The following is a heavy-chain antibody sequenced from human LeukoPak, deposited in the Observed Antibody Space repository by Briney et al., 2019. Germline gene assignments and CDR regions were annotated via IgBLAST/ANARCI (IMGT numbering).Heavy chain of an antibody. J-gene: IGHJ4*02. V-gene: IGHV4-59*01. Sequence: PSETLSLTCTVSGGSISNYYWIWIRQPPGKGLEWIGYIYYSGNTNYNPSLKSRVTISVDTSKNQFSLKLSSVTAADTAVYYCARWYYDTSGRYFDYWGQGTLVTVSS. CDR3: ARWYYDTSGRYFDY. CDR2: IYYSGNT. D-gene: IGHD3-22*01. CDR1: GGSISNYY.